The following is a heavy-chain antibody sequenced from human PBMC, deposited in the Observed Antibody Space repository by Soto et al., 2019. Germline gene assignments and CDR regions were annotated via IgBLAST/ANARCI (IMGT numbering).Heavy chain of an antibody. CDR3: AKERSSGWSFDY. CDR1: RFTFRTYA. J-gene: IGHJ4*02. D-gene: IGHD6-19*01. CDR2: ISGSGDST. V-gene: IGHV3-23*01. Sequence: GSLRLSRAASRFTFRTYAMNWVRQAPGKGLEWVSGISGSGDSTYYADSVKGRFTVSRDNSKNTLYLQMNSLRAEDTAVFYCAKERSSGWSFDYWGQGTLVTVSS.